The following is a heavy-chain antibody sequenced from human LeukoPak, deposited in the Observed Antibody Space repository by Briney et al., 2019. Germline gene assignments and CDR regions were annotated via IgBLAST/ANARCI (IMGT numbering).Heavy chain of an antibody. D-gene: IGHD7-27*01. CDR3: TADTGEKY. Sequence: KPGGSLILSCEAPGYTFSDAWMSWVRQAPGKGVEWVGRNKSKIDGGTTDYAAPVKGRFTISRDDSTNTLYLQMNRLKNEDAAVYYCTADTGEKYWGQGTLVTVSS. CDR2: NKSKIDGGTT. CDR1: GYTFSDAW. V-gene: IGHV3-15*01. J-gene: IGHJ4*02.